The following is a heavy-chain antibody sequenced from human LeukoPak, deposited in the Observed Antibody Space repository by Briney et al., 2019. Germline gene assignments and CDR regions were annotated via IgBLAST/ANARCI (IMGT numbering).Heavy chain of an antibody. CDR1: GFTFSSYG. D-gene: IGHD5-12*01. CDR3: ARDGRSGYYDTLYYYGMDV. J-gene: IGHJ6*02. CDR2: ISYDGSNK. Sequence: GGSLRLSCAASGFTFSSYGMHWVRQAPGKGLEWVAVISYDGSNKYYADSVKGRFTISRDNSKNTLYLQMNSLRAEDTAVYYCARDGRSGYYDTLYYYGMDVWGQGTTVTVSS. V-gene: IGHV3-30*03.